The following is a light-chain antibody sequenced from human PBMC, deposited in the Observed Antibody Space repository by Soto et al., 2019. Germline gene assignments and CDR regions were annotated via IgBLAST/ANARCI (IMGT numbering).Light chain of an antibody. CDR3: SSYTSSSSVI. CDR1: SSDVGAYDY. CDR2: DVK. Sequence: QSALTQPASVSGSPGQSIAISCTGTSSDVGAYDYVSRYQQHPGKAPKLMIYDVKYRPSGVSNHFSGSKSGNTASLTISGLHAEDEADYYCSSYTSSSSVIFGGGTKLTVL. V-gene: IGLV2-14*01. J-gene: IGLJ2*01.